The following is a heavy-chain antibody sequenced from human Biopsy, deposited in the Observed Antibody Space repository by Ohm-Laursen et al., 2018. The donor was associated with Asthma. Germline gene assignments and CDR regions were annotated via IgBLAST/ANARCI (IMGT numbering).Heavy chain of an antibody. Sequence: SLRLSCSASGFTFSSSAMSWVRQAPGKGLERVSAITGSGGTTYYADSVRGRFTISRDFYKNTLYLQMGSLRAEDTAVYYCARGDSSGWSHYYFDYWGQGTLVTVSS. V-gene: IGHV3-23*01. CDR3: ARGDSSGWSHYYFDY. CDR1: GFTFSSSA. J-gene: IGHJ4*02. D-gene: IGHD6-19*01. CDR2: ITGSGGTT.